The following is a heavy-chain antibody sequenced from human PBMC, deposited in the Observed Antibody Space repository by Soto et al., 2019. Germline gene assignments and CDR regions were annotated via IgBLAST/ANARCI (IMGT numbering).Heavy chain of an antibody. CDR1: GFTFSGYA. CDR3: AKRADYDSAACSPLCES. D-gene: IGHD3-22*01. CDR2: ITGEGHRT. Sequence: EVQLLESGGGLVQPGGSLRLSCTASGFTFSGYAMSWVRQAPGKELEWVAAITGEGHRTYYADSVEGRFTISRDNSKKTLSMQMNSMRTDDPTIYHCAKRADYDSAACSPLCESWGQGVLVTVSS. J-gene: IGHJ4*02. V-gene: IGHV3-23*01.